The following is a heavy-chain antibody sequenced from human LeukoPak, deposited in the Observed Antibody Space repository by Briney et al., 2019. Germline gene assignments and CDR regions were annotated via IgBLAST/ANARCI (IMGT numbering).Heavy chain of an antibody. CDR2: IYYSGST. CDR1: GGSITSTNY. CDR3: ARKSSTSWSFDY. Sequence: PSGTLSLTCGVSGGSITSTNYWSWIRQPPGKGLEWIGYIYYSGSTDYNPSLKSRVTISVDTSKNQFSLKLISMTAADTAVYYCARKSSTSWSFDYWGQGTLVTVSS. D-gene: IGHD6-13*01. J-gene: IGHJ4*02. V-gene: IGHV4-59*08.